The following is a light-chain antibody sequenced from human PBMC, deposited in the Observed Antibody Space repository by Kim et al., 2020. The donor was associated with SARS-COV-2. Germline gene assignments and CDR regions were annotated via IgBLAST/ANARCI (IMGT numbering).Light chain of an antibody. Sequence: LSPGESATHYCRASQSVSSYLGWYQQKPGQAPRLLISDTSNRATGIPARFSGSGSGTDFTLTISSLKPEDFAVYYCQRRTNWPLTFGGGTKVDIK. V-gene: IGKV3-11*01. CDR1: QSVSSY. J-gene: IGKJ4*01. CDR2: DTS. CDR3: QRRTNWPLT.